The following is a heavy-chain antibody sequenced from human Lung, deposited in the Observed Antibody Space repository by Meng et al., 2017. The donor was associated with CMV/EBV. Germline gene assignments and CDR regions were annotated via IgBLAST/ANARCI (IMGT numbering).Heavy chain of an antibody. V-gene: IGHV3-30*02. CDR3: ARDSISWYFDY. D-gene: IGHD6-13*01. CDR2: IWSNGGTK. CDR1: GFTFRNYG. J-gene: IGHJ4*03. Sequence: SCTASGFTFRNYGVHWVRQAPGKGLEWVAFIWSNGGTKFYADSVDGRFTISRENSRNVVYLQMDSLRPGDTAIYYCARDSISWYFDYWGPGALVTVSS.